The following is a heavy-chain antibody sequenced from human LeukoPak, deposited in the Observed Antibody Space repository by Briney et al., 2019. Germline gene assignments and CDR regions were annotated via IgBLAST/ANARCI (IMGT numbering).Heavy chain of an antibody. J-gene: IGHJ3*02. CDR2: IDSSGGSK. CDR3: ARETPTIKGDAFDI. Sequence: PGGSLRLSCAASGFTLSNYEINWVRQAPGKGLEWLSYIDSSGGSKFYADSVTGRFTVSRDNAKNSLYLQLNSPRVEDTALYYCARETPTIKGDAFDIWGQGTMVTVSS. V-gene: IGHV3-48*03. CDR1: GFTLSNYE. D-gene: IGHD5-12*01.